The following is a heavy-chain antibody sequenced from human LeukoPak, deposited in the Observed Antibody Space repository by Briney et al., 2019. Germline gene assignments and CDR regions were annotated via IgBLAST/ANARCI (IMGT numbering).Heavy chain of an antibody. CDR3: AKGRWSSSWYRDAFDI. J-gene: IGHJ3*02. CDR1: GFTFSSYA. V-gene: IGHV3-23*01. Sequence: GGSLRLSCAASGFTFSSYAMSWVRQAPGKGLECVSAISGSGGSTYYADSVKGRFTISRDNSKNTLYLQMNSLRAEDTAVYYCAKGRWSSSWYRDAFDIWGQGTMVTVSS. D-gene: IGHD6-13*01. CDR2: ISGSGGST.